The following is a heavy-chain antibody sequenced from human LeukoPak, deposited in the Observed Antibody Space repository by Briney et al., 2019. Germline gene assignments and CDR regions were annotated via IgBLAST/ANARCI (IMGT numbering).Heavy chain of an antibody. Sequence: GGSLRLSCAASGFTFSSYSMNWVRQAPGKGLEWVSYISSSSSTIYYADSVKGRFTISRDNSKNTLYPQMNSLRAEDTAVYYCAKVAYCSSTSCYRGGGFDYWGQGTLATVSS. CDR3: AKVAYCSSTSCYRGGGFDY. V-gene: IGHV3-48*01. J-gene: IGHJ4*02. CDR2: ISSSSSTI. D-gene: IGHD2-2*02. CDR1: GFTFSSYS.